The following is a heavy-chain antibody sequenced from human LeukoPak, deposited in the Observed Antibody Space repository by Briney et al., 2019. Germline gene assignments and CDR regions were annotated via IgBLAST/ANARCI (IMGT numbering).Heavy chain of an antibody. Sequence: ASVKVSCKASGYTFTSYYMRWVRQAPGQGLEWMGRINPNSGGTNYAQKFQGRVTMTRDTSISTAYMELSRLRSDDTAVYYCARDTLDATFYDSSGYYFRPSWFDPWGQGTLVTVSS. D-gene: IGHD3-22*01. CDR1: GYTFTSYY. CDR3: ARDTLDATFYDSSGYYFRPSWFDP. V-gene: IGHV1-2*06. J-gene: IGHJ5*02. CDR2: INPNSGGT.